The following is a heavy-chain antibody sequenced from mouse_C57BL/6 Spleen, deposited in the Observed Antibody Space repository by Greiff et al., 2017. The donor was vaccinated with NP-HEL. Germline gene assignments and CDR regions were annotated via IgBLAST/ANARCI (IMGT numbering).Heavy chain of an antibody. V-gene: IGHV5-6*01. CDR3: ARHDGYFFDY. CDR1: GFTFSSYG. Sequence: EVKLMESGGDLVKPGGSLKLSCAASGFTFSSYGMSWVRQTPDKRLEWVATISSGGSSTYYPDSVKGRSTISTYTAKNTLYLQLSSLKSEDTAMYYCARHDGYFFDYWGQGTTLAVSS. CDR2: ISSGGSST. D-gene: IGHD2-3*01. J-gene: IGHJ2*01.